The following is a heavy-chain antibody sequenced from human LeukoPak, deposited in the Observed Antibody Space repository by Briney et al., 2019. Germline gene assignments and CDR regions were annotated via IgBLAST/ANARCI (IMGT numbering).Heavy chain of an antibody. V-gene: IGHV4-34*01. CDR3: ARAAAAGTHFQH. CDR2: INHSGST. Sequence: SETLSRTCAVYGGSFSGYYWSWLRQPPGKGLEWIGEINHSGSTNYNPSLKSLVTISVDTSKNQFSLKLSPVTAADTAVYYCARAAAAGTHFQHWGQGTLVTVSS. CDR1: GGSFSGYY. D-gene: IGHD6-13*01. J-gene: IGHJ1*01.